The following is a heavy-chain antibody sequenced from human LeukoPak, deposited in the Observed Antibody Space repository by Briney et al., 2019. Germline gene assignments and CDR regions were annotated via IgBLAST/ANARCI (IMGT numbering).Heavy chain of an antibody. V-gene: IGHV3-48*03. CDR1: GFTFSDYE. J-gene: IGHJ4*02. CDR3: ARGRVYGDYVRDFDY. D-gene: IGHD4-17*01. Sequence: QPGGSLRLSCAASGFTFSDYEVNWVRQAPGKGLEWGSYISSSGRTIYYTDSVKGRFTISRDNAKNSLYLQMNSLRAEDTAVYYCARGRVYGDYVRDFDYWGQGTLVTVSS. CDR2: ISSSGRTI.